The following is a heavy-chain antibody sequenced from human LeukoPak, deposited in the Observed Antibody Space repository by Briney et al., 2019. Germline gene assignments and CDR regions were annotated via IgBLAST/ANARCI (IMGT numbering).Heavy chain of an antibody. CDR2: IYYSGST. D-gene: IGHD6-13*01. CDR3: AGDHKGIAAL. V-gene: IGHV4-59*01. CDR1: GGSISSYY. J-gene: IGHJ4*02. Sequence: SETLSLTCTVSGGSISSYYWSWIRQPPGKGLEWIGYIYYSGSTNYNPSLKSRVTISVDTSKNQFSLKLSSVTAADTAVYYCAGDHKGIAALWGQGTLVTVSS.